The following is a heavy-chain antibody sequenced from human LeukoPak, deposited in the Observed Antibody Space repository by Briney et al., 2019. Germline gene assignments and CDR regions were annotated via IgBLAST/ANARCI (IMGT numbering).Heavy chain of an antibody. CDR3: ARDYYDSSGYYYFDY. CDR1: GFTFSSYS. V-gene: IGHV3-21*01. Sequence: GGSLRLSCAASGFTFSSYSMNWVRQAPGKGLEWVSSISSSSSYIYYADSVKGRLTISRDNAKNSLYLQMNSLSAEDTAVYYCARDYYDSSGYYYFDYWGQGTLVTVSS. J-gene: IGHJ4*02. CDR2: ISSSSSYI. D-gene: IGHD3-22*01.